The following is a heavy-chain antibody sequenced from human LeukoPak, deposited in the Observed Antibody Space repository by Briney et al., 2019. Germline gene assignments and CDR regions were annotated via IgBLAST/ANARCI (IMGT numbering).Heavy chain of an antibody. CDR1: GYTFTGYY. CDR2: INPNSGGT. D-gene: IGHD2-2*01. J-gene: IGHJ6*03. CDR3: ARLRVSLVPAARVSGYYYYMDV. V-gene: IGHV1-2*02. Sequence: ASVKVSCKASGYTFTGYYMHWGRQAPGQGLEWMGWINPNSGGTNYAQKFQGRVTMTRDTSISTAYMELSRLRSDDTAVYYCARLRVSLVPAARVSGYYYYMDVWGKGTTVTVSS.